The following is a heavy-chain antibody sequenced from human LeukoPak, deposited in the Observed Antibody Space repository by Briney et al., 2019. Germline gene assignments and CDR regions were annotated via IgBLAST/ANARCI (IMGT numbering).Heavy chain of an antibody. Sequence: PGGSLRLSCAASGFTFSSYAMSWVRQAPGKGLEWVSAISGSGGSTYYADSVKGRFTISRDNSKNTLYLQMNGLRAEDTALYHCARGPTRSSSSWFYDYWGQGTLVTVSS. J-gene: IGHJ4*02. CDR3: ARGPTRSSSSWFYDY. V-gene: IGHV3-23*01. CDR2: ISGSGGST. CDR1: GFTFSSYA. D-gene: IGHD3-22*01.